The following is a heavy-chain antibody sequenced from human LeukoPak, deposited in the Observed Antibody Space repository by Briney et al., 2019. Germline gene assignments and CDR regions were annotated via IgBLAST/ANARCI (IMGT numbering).Heavy chain of an antibody. Sequence: GGSLRLSCAASGFTFSSYSMNWVRQAPGKGQEWVSYISSSSNTIYYADSVKGRFTISRDNAKNSLYLHMNSLRAEDTAVYYCARLPVVPAAIIYYYYYYMDVWGKGTTVTVSS. CDR1: GFTFSSYS. CDR2: ISSSSNTI. CDR3: ARLPVVPAAIIYYYYYYMDV. V-gene: IGHV3-48*01. J-gene: IGHJ6*03. D-gene: IGHD2-2*01.